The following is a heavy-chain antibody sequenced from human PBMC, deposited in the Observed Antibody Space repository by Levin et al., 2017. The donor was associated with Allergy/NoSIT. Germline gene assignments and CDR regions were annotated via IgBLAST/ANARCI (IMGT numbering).Heavy chain of an antibody. J-gene: IGHJ6*03. CDR3: ARSYSSSWYLGFSDYSYYYYMDV. Sequence: SETLSLTCTVSGGSISSYYWSWIRQPPGKGLEWIGYIYYSGSTNYNPSLKSRVTISVDTSKNQFSLKLSSVTAADTAVYYCARSYSSSWYLGFSDYSYYYYMDVWGKGTTVTVSS. CDR2: IYYSGST. D-gene: IGHD6-13*01. CDR1: GGSISSYY. V-gene: IGHV4-59*01.